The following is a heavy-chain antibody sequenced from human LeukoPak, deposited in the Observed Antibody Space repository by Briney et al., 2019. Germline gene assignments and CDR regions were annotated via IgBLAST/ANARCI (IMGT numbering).Heavy chain of an antibody. Sequence: GGSLRLSCAASEFTFSAYAMSWVRQAPGKGLEWVSTIVVSGESTDYADSVKGRFTVSRDNSKDTLYLQMNSLRAEDTGVYICAKDRTVGPQDAFDVWGQGTMVTVSS. V-gene: IGHV3-23*01. CDR1: EFTFSAYA. J-gene: IGHJ3*01. CDR2: IVVSGEST. D-gene: IGHD4-23*01. CDR3: AKDRTVGPQDAFDV.